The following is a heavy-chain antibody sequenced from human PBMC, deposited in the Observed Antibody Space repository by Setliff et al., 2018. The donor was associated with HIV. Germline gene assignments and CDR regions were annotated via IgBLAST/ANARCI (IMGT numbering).Heavy chain of an antibody. Sequence: ETLRLSCAASGFTFSSYWMHWVRQAPGKGLVWVSRINSDGTSTSYADSVKGRFTISRDNAKNTLYLQMNSLRAEDTAVYYCARKGAVAGLGYWGQGTLVTVSS. J-gene: IGHJ4*02. CDR1: GFTFSSYW. CDR2: INSDGTST. V-gene: IGHV3-74*01. CDR3: ARKGAVAGLGY. D-gene: IGHD3-16*01.